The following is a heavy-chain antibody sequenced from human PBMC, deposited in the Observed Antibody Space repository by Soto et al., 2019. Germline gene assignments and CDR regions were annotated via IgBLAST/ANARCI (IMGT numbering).Heavy chain of an antibody. CDR3: ARSRDGYNPFDY. D-gene: IGHD5-12*01. Sequence: QVQLVQSGAEVTKPGSSVKVSCKASGGTFSSYTISWVRQAPGQGLEWMGRIIPILGIANYAQKFQGRVTITADKSTSTAYMELSSLRSEDTAVYYCARSRDGYNPFDYWGQGTLVTVSS. J-gene: IGHJ4*02. CDR1: GGTFSSYT. CDR2: IIPILGIA. V-gene: IGHV1-69*02.